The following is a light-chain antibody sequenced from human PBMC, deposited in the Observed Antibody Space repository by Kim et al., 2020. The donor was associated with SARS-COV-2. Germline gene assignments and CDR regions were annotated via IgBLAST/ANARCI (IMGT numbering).Light chain of an antibody. CDR3: QAWDSSLNYV. J-gene: IGLJ1*01. V-gene: IGLV3-1*01. Sequence: PRQTASIXCSGDKLGDKYACWYQXKXGQSPVLVIYQDSKRPSGIPERFSGSNSGNTATLTISGTQAMXEADYYCQAWDSSLNYVFGTGTKVTVL. CDR1: KLGDKY. CDR2: QDS.